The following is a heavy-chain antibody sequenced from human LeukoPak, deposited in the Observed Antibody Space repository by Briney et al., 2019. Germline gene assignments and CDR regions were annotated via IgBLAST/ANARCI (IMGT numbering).Heavy chain of an antibody. V-gene: IGHV3-74*01. CDR2: INRDGATT. Sequence: GGSLRLSCVASGFSFSRSWVRWVRQVPGKGPVWVSRINRDGATTNNADSASGRFTISRDNAKETLYMEMKRVGGEETAVYYCARTVLETRNGMHVWGQGTTVIVSS. CDR1: GFSFSRSW. D-gene: IGHD1-1*01. J-gene: IGHJ6*02. CDR3: ARTVLETRNGMHV.